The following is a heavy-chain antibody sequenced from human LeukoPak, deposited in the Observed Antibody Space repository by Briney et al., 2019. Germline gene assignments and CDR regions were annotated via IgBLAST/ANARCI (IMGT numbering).Heavy chain of an antibody. D-gene: IGHD6-13*01. J-gene: IGHJ4*02. Sequence: SGGSLRLSCAASGFTLSSYGMSWVRQAPGKGLEWVSAISGSGGSTYYADSVKGRFTISRDNSKNTLYLQMNSLRAEDTAVYYCAKQFPGYSSSWAVDYWGQGTLVTVSS. CDR2: ISGSGGST. CDR3: AKQFPGYSSSWAVDY. CDR1: GFTLSSYG. V-gene: IGHV3-23*01.